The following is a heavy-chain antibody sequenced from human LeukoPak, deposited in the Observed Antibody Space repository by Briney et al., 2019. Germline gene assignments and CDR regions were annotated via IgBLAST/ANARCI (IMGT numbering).Heavy chain of an antibody. CDR3: ARDHDHSNYVAYY. CDR1: GYTFTGYY. J-gene: IGHJ4*02. CDR2: INPNSGGT. Sequence: GASVKVSCKASGYTFTGYYMHWVRQAPGQGLEWMGWINPNSGGTNYAQKFQGRVTMTRDTSISTAYMELSRLRSDDTAVYYCARDHDHSNYVAYYWGQGTLVTVSS. V-gene: IGHV1-2*02. D-gene: IGHD4-11*01.